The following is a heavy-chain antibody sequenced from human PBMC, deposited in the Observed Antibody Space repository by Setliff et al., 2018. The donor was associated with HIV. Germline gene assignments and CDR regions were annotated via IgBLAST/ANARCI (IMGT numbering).Heavy chain of an antibody. CDR1: GGSISSSGNY. CDR3: ARDKGYYYMDV. J-gene: IGHJ6*03. V-gene: IGHV4-61*02. CDR2: IYTSGST. Sequence: KASETLSLTCTVSGGSISSSGNYWSWIRQSAGKGLEWIGRIYTSGSTNDNPSLKSRITISVDTSNNQFSLRLSSVTAADTAVYYCARDKGYYYMDVWGKGITVTVSS.